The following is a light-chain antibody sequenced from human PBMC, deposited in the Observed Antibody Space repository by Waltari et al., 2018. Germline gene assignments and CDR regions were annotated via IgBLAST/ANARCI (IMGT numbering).Light chain of an antibody. CDR3: QQANSFVPLT. CDR1: QDINNF. CDR2: GAS. V-gene: IGKV1-12*01. J-gene: IGKJ4*01. Sequence: DIQMTQSPSSVFASVGDRVTITCRASQDINNFLAWYQQKPGKASYLLIYGASVLQSGVPARFSGSGSRTNFTLTINSLQPEDFATYFCQQANSFVPLTFGGGTRVQIK.